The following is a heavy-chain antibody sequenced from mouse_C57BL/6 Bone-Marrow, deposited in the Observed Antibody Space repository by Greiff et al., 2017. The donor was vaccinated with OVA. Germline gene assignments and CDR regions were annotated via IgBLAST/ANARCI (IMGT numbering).Heavy chain of an antibody. Sequence: QVTLKVSGPGILQPSQTLSLTCSFSGFSLSTFGMGVGWIRQPSGKGLEWLAHIWWDDDTYYNPALKRRLTISKDTSKNQVFLKIANLDTADTATYYCARIYYDYLAWFAYWGQGTLVTVSA. CDR1: GFSLSTFGMG. CDR2: IWWDDDT. V-gene: IGHV8-8*01. CDR3: ARIYYDYLAWFAY. D-gene: IGHD2-4*01. J-gene: IGHJ3*01.